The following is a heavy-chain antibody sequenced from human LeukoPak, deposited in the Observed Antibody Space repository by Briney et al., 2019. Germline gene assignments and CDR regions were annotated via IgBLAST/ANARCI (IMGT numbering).Heavy chain of an antibody. CDR1: GFTVSSNY. CDR2: IYSGGST. V-gene: IGHV3-66*01. D-gene: IGHD6-13*01. J-gene: IGHJ4*02. Sequence: GGSLRLSCAASGFTVSSNYMSWVRQAPGKGLEWVSVIYSGGSTYYADSVKGRCTISRDNSKNTLYLQMNSLRAEDTAVYYCWYSSSWYYYFDYWGQGTLVTVSS. CDR3: WYSSSWYYYFDY.